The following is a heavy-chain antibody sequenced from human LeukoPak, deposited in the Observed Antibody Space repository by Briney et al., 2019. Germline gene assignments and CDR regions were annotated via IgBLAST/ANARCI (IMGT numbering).Heavy chain of an antibody. CDR3: TSTLGY. J-gene: IGHJ4*02. CDR2: IQTITDGGTT. V-gene: IGHV3-15*01. D-gene: IGHD3-16*01. CDR1: GFTFRNVW. Sequence: GGSLRLSCTASGFTFRNVWMTWVRQAPGKGLEWIGRIQTITDGGTTDYAAPGRGRFTISRGDSKNTLYLQMNSLKTEDTDVYYCTSTLGYWGQGTLVIVSS.